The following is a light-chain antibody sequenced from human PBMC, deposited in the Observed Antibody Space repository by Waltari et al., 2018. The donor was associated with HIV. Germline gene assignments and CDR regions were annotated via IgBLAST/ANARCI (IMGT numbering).Light chain of an antibody. CDR1: SSDVGGHNY. Sequence: SSDVGGHNYVSWYQQHPVKAPKLMIYDVSNRPSGVSNRFSGSKSGNPASLTFSGLQAEDEADYYCSSYTSSSVVFGGGTKLTVL. CDR3: SSYTSSSVV. J-gene: IGLJ2*01. CDR2: DVS. V-gene: IGLV2-14*03.